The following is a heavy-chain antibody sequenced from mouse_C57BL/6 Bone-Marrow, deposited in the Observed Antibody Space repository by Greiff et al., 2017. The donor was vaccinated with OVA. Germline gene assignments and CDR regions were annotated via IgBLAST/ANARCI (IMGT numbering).Heavy chain of an antibody. V-gene: IGHV8-12*01. D-gene: IGHD2-3*01. Sequence: QVTLKVSGPGILQSSQTLSLTCSFSGFSLSTSGMGVSWIRQPSGKGLEWLAHIYWDDDKRYNPSLKSRLTISKDTSRNQVFLKITSVDTADTATYYCALSDGYYEAYWGQGTLVTVSA. CDR1: GFSLSTSGMG. J-gene: IGHJ3*01. CDR3: ALSDGYYEAY. CDR2: IYWDDDK.